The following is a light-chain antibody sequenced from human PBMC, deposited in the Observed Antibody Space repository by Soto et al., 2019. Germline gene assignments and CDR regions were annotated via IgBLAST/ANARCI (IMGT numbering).Light chain of an antibody. CDR1: SSDIGAYDS. J-gene: IGLJ1*01. CDR2: KGT. CDR3: CSSAPESTYV. V-gene: IGLV2-23*01. Sequence: QSVLAPPASVSGSPGQSITISCTGTSSDIGAYDSVSWYQQHPHKAPRLIIYKGTQRPSGVSNRFSGSTSGNAASLTISGLQAVEEADYFCCSSAPESTYVFGTGTKVTVL.